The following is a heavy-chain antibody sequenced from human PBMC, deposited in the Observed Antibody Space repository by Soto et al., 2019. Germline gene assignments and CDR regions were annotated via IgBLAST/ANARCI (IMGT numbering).Heavy chain of an antibody. CDR3: ASPRGGPSGSYAFDI. CDR2: IIPIFGTA. CDR1: GGTFSSYA. J-gene: IGHJ3*02. Sequence: ASVKVSCKASGGTFSSYAISWVRQAPGQGLEWMGGIIPIFGTANYAQKFQGRVTITADESTSTAYMELSSLRSEDTAVYYCASPRGGPSGSYAFDIWGQGTMVTVSS. D-gene: IGHD1-26*01. V-gene: IGHV1-69*13.